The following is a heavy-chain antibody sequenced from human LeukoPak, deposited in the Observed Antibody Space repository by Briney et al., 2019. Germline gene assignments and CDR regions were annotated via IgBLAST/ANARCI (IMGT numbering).Heavy chain of an antibody. D-gene: IGHD3-10*01. V-gene: IGHV4-34*01. CDR3: ARGYYGSGSPNWFDP. Sequence: SETLSLTCAVYGGSFSGYYWSWIRQPPGKGLEGIGEINHSGSTNYNPSLTSRVTISVDTSKNQFSLKLSSVTAADTAVYYCARGYYGSGSPNWFDPWGQGTLVTVSS. CDR1: GGSFSGYY. J-gene: IGHJ5*02. CDR2: INHSGST.